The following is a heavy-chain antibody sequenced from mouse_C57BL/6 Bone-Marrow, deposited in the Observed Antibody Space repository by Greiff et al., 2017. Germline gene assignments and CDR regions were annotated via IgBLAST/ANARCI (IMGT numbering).Heavy chain of an antibody. Sequence: EVKLMGSGGGLVKPGGSLKLSCAASGFTFSSYAMSWVRQTPEKRLEWVATISDGGSYTYYPDNVKGRFTISRDNAKNNLYLQMSHLKSEDTAMYYCSSPVLLRSSWFAYWGQGTLVTVSA. CDR3: SSPVLLRSSWFAY. CDR1: GFTFSSYA. D-gene: IGHD1-1*01. CDR2: ISDGGSYT. V-gene: IGHV5-4*03. J-gene: IGHJ3*01.